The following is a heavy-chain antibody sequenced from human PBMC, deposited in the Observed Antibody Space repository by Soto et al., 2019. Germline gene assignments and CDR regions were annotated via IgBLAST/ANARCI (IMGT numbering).Heavy chain of an antibody. Sequence: PSETLSLTCTVSGGSISSYYWSWIRQPPGKGLEWIGYIYYSGSTNYNPSLKSRVTISVDTSKNQFSLKLSSVTAADTAVYYCARVRVVAATRWWFDPWGQGTLVTVSS. CDR1: GGSISSYY. V-gene: IGHV4-59*01. CDR2: IYYSGST. D-gene: IGHD2-15*01. CDR3: ARVRVVAATRWWFDP. J-gene: IGHJ5*02.